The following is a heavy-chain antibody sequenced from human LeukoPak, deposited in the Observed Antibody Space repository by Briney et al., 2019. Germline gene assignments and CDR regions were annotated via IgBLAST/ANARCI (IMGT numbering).Heavy chain of an antibody. J-gene: IGHJ3*02. CDR1: GFTVSINY. CDR3: ATFYGSGKGGAFDI. V-gene: IGHV3-53*01. D-gene: IGHD3-10*01. CDR2: IYSSGGT. Sequence: GGSLRLSCAASGFTVSINYMSWVRQAPGKGLECVSVIYSSGGTSYADSVKGRFTISRDNSKNTLSLQMNSLRAEDTAVYYCATFYGSGKGGAFDIWGQGTMVTVSS.